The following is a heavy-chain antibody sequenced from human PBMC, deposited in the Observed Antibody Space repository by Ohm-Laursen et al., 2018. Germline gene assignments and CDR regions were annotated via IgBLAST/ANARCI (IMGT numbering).Heavy chain of an antibody. CDR1: GGTFSSYA. CDR2: IIPIFGTA. D-gene: IGHD3-9*01. Sequence: GASVKVSCKASGGTFSSYAISWVRQAPGQGLEWMGGIIPIFGTANYAQKFQGRVTITADESTSTAYMELSSLRSEDTAVYYCARGLGLSVYYDILTGYYTYWGQGTLVTVSS. CDR3: ARGLGLSVYYDILTGYYTY. V-gene: IGHV1-69*13. J-gene: IGHJ4*02.